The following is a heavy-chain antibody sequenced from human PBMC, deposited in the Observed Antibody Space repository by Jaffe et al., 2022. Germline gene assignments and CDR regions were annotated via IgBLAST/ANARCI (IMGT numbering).Heavy chain of an antibody. CDR2: VDPEDGET. Sequence: EVQLVQSGAEVKKPGATVKISCKVSGYTFTDYYMHWVQQAPGKGLEWMGLVDPEDGETIYAEKFQGRVTITADTSTDTAYMELSSLRSEDTAVYYCATGLSVVRGVIIPLGWFDPWGQGTLVTVSS. CDR1: GYTFTDYY. D-gene: IGHD3-10*01. V-gene: IGHV1-69-2*01. CDR3: ATGLSVVRGVIIPLGWFDP. J-gene: IGHJ5*02.